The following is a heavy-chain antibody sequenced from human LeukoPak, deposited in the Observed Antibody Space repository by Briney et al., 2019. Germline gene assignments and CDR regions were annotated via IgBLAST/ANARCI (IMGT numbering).Heavy chain of an antibody. D-gene: IGHD4/OR15-4a*01. CDR1: GFTFSSYA. CDR2: ISGSGGST. Sequence: PTGGSLRLSCSASGFTFSSYAMGWVRQAPGKGLEWVSAISGSGGSTYYADSVKGRFTISRDNSKNTLYLQMNSLRAEDTAVYYCARAANYARDYWGQGTLVTVSS. J-gene: IGHJ4*02. V-gene: IGHV3-23*01. CDR3: ARAANYARDY.